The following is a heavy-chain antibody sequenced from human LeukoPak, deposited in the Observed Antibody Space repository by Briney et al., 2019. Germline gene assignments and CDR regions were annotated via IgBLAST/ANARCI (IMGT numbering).Heavy chain of an antibody. CDR3: DAVAGVFDY. CDR2: ISYDGSNK. Sequence: PGGSLRLSCAASGFTFSSYGMHWVRQAPGKGLEWVAVISYDGSNKYYADSVKGRFTVSRDNSKNTLYLQMNSLRAEDTAIYFCDAVAGVFDYWGQGTQVTVSS. CDR1: GFTFSSYG. J-gene: IGHJ4*02. V-gene: IGHV3-30*03. D-gene: IGHD6-19*01.